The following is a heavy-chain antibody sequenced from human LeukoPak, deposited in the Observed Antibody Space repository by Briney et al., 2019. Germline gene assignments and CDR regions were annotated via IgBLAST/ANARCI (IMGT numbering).Heavy chain of an antibody. CDR3: ASGYNWNYVGY. J-gene: IGHJ4*02. D-gene: IGHD1-20*01. V-gene: IGHV3-23*01. Sequence: QSGGSLRLSCAASGFTFSSYAMSWVRQAPGKGLEWVSAISGSGGSTYYADSVKGRFTISRDNSKNTLYLQMNSLRAEDTAVYYCASGYNWNYVGYWGQGTLVTVSS. CDR1: GFTFSSYA. CDR2: ISGSGGST.